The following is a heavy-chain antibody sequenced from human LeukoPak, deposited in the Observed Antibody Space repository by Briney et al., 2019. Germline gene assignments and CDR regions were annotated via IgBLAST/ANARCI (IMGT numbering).Heavy chain of an antibody. Sequence: PGGSLRLSCAASGFPFSSYWMSWVRQAPGKGLEWVSVIYSGGSTYYADSVKGRFTISRDNSKNTLYLQMNSLRAEDTAVYYCARSIAAAGTGWFDPWGQGTLVTVSS. D-gene: IGHD6-13*01. CDR2: IYSGGST. V-gene: IGHV3-66*01. CDR1: GFPFSSYW. J-gene: IGHJ5*02. CDR3: ARSIAAAGTGWFDP.